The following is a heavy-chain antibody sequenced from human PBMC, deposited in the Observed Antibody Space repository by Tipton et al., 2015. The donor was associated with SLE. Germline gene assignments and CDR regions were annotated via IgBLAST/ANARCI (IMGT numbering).Heavy chain of an antibody. V-gene: IGHV3-49*03. CDR1: GFTFGDYA. D-gene: IGHD2-21*02. CDR3: TRAGMDCGGDCWSYFDY. Sequence: SLRLSCTASGFTFGDYAMSWFRQAPGKGLEWVGFIRSKAYGGTTEYAASVKGRFTISRDDSKSIAYLQMNSLKTEDTAVYYCTRAGMDCGGDCWSYFDYWGQGTLVTVSS. CDR2: IRSKAYGGTT. J-gene: IGHJ4*02.